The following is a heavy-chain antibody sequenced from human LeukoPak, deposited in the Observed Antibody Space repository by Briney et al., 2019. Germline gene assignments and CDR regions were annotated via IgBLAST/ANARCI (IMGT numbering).Heavy chain of an antibody. Sequence: PGGSLRLSCAASGFTFSSYAMSWVRQAPGKGLEWVSAISGSGGSTYYADSVKGRFTISRDNSKNTLYLQMNSLRAEDTAVYYCATDSTPLVRGLIIAFAYWGQGTQVTVSS. CDR3: ATDSTPLVRGLIIAFAY. J-gene: IGHJ4*02. CDR1: GFTFSSYA. V-gene: IGHV3-23*01. D-gene: IGHD3-10*01. CDR2: ISGSGGST.